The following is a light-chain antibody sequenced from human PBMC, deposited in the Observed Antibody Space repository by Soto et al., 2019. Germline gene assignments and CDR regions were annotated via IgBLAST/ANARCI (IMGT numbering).Light chain of an antibody. CDR2: STN. CDR1: SGSVSTSFY. V-gene: IGLV8-61*01. CDR3: VLYMGSGIPGV. J-gene: IGLJ3*02. Sequence: QTVVTQEPSLSVSPGGRVTLTCGLSSGSVSTSFYPGWYQQTPGQAPRTLIYSTNTRSSGVPDRFSGSILGNKAALTITGAQTDDECDYYCVLYMGSGIPGVFGGGTKLTVL.